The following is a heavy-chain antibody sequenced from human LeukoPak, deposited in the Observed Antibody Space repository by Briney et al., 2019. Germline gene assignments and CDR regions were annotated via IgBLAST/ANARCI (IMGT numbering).Heavy chain of an antibody. Sequence: ASVKVSCKASGYTFTGYYMHWVRQAPGQGLKWMGRINPNSGGTNYAQKFQGRVTMTRDTSIRTAYMELSRLRSDETAVYYCARDRHYYDSSGYYSFDAGGQGSLVTLSS. CDR3: ARDRHYYDSSGYYSFDA. V-gene: IGHV1-2*06. CDR2: INPNSGGT. D-gene: IGHD3-22*01. J-gene: IGHJ5*02. CDR1: GYTFTGYY.